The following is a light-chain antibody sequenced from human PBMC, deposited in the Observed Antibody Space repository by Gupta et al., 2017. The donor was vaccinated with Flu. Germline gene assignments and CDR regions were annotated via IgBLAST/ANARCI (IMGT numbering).Light chain of an antibody. CDR2: GNN. CDR1: SFNIGAPYD. J-gene: IGLJ2*01. Sequence: QSVLTQPPSVSGAPGQRVTITCTGTSFNIGAPYDVHWYQHLPGTPPNLVLYGNNGRPAWVPDRFSASKSGTAASLAITGLTEEDEADYYGQSVDTTMTVVFGGGTKLTVL. V-gene: IGLV1-40*01. CDR3: QSVDTTMTVV.